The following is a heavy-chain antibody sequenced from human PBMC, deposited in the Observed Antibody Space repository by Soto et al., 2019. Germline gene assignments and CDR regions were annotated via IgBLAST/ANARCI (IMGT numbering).Heavy chain of an antibody. CDR2: INPSGGST. D-gene: IGHD3-3*02. J-gene: IGHJ6*02. CDR3: ARDLEGPHHSIHSYYYSYGMDV. V-gene: IGHV1-46*01. Sequence: AASVKVSCKASGYTFTSYYMHWVRQAPGQGLEWMGIINPSGGSTSYAQKFQGRVTMTRDTSTSTVYMELSSLRSEDTAVYYCARDLEGPHHSIHSYYYSYGMDVWGQGTTVTVSS. CDR1: GYTFTSYY.